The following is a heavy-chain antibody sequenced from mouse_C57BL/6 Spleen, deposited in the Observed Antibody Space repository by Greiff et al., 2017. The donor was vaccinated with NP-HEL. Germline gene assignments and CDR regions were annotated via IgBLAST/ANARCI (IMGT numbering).Heavy chain of an antibody. CDR1: GYTFTSYT. V-gene: IGHV1-4*01. Sequence: VQLQQSGAELARPGASVKMSCKASGYTFTSYTMHWVKQRPGQGLEWIGYINPSSGYTKYNQKFKDKATLTADKSSSTAYMQLSSLTSEDSAVYYCARGYSNYDYYAMDYWGEGTSVTVSS. CDR2: INPSSGYT. D-gene: IGHD2-5*01. CDR3: ARGYSNYDYYAMDY. J-gene: IGHJ4*01.